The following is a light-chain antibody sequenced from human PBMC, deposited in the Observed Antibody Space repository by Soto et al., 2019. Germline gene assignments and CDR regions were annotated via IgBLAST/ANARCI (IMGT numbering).Light chain of an antibody. Sequence: EIEITQKTTSVSASVGDRVTISCRASQTISSWLAWYQQKPGKAPKLLIYKASTLKSGVPSRFSGSGSGTEFTLTISSLQPDDFATYYCQHYNSYSEAFGQVT. J-gene: IGKJ1*01. CDR3: QHYNSYSEA. V-gene: IGKV1-5*03. CDR1: QTISSW. CDR2: KAS.